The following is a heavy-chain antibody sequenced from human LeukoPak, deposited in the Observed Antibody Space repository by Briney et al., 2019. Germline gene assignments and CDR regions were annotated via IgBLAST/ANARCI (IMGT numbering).Heavy chain of an antibody. CDR1: GFTFSSYG. J-gene: IGHJ5*02. CDR2: ISYNGNDE. Sequence: GRSLRLSCAASGFTFSSYGMHWVRQAPGKGLEWVAVISYNGNDEHLADSVKGRFTISRDNSKNTLYLQMNSLRAEDTAIYYCAKCATGTSCYTPFDPWGRGTLVTVSS. V-gene: IGHV3-30*18. D-gene: IGHD2-2*02. CDR3: AKCATGTSCYTPFDP.